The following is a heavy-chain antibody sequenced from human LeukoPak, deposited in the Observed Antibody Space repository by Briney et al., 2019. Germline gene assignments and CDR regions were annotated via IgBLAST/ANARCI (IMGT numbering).Heavy chain of an antibody. CDR1: GFTFSDYT. V-gene: IGHV3-21*01. D-gene: IGHD3-10*01. Sequence: GGSLRLSCAASGFTFSDYTMNWVRQAPGKGLEWVSSIRSSGLYTYYADSVKGRFTISRDNAKNSLYLQMNRLTAEDTAVYYCARASSIDYWGQGTLVTVSS. J-gene: IGHJ4*02. CDR2: IRSSGLYT. CDR3: ARASSIDY.